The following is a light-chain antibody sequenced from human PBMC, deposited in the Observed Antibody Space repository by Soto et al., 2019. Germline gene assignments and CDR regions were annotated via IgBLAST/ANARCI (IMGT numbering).Light chain of an antibody. CDR3: QQYGSSQWT. CDR2: GAS. V-gene: IGKV3-20*01. J-gene: IGKJ1*01. CDR1: QSVSSSY. Sequence: EIVLTQSPGTLSLSPGERATISCRASQSVSSSYLAWYQQKPGQAPRLLIYGASSRATGIPDRFSGSGSGTDFTLTISRLEPEDFAVYYCQQYGSSQWTFGPGTKVEIK.